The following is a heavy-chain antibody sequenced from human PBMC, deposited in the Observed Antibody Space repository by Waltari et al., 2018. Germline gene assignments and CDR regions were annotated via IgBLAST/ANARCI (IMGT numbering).Heavy chain of an antibody. CDR1: GDSVSPNSAT. CDR2: TYYRSKWFN. Sequence: QVQLQQSGPGLVKPSQTLSLTCAISGDSVSPNSATWNWIRQSPSRGLEWLGRTYYRSKWFNDYAVSVRSRMTINPDTSKNHFSLQLNSVTPEDTAVYYCARAWLRAFDIWGQGTTIIVSS. J-gene: IGHJ3*02. D-gene: IGHD6-19*01. CDR3: ARAWLRAFDI. V-gene: IGHV6-1*01.